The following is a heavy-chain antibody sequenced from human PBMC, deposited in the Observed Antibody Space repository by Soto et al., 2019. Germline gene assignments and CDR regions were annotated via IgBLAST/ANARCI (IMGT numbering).Heavy chain of an antibody. J-gene: IGHJ4*02. D-gene: IGHD3-3*01. CDR2: IYYSGST. CDR1: GGSISSYY. Sequence: QVQLQESGPGLVKPSETLSLTCTVSGGSISSYYWSWIRQPPGKGLEWIGYIYYSGSTNYNPSLKSRVTLSVDTSKNQFSLKLSSVTAADTAVYYCARARIFPFVDYWGQGTLVTVSS. V-gene: IGHV4-59*01. CDR3: ARARIFPFVDY.